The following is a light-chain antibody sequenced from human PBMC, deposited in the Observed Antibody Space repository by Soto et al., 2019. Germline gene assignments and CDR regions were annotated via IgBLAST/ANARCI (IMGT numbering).Light chain of an antibody. V-gene: IGKV3-15*01. CDR1: QSVDIS. J-gene: IGKJ1*01. CDR2: GAS. CDR3: QQYRSWPRT. Sequence: EIVLTQSPATLSVSPGERVIFSCRASQSVDISLAWYQQKPGQAPRLLIYGASTRATDMPGTFSGRGSGTEFTLTITSLRPEDFGVYYCQQYRSWPRTFGQGTKVEIK.